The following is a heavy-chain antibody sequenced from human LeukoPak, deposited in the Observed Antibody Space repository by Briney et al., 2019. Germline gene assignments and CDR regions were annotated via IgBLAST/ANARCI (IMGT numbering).Heavy chain of an antibody. CDR1: GFVFSASY. J-gene: IGHJ5*01. Sequence: GGSLRLSCAASGFVFSASYMSWVRKAPGKGLEWAATIKPDGSEKYHVDSVSGRFTISRDNTNDSLFLQMNSLRVDDTAVYYCVRGGTYWTVSWGQGTLVNVS. CDR3: VRGGTYWTVS. V-gene: IGHV3-7*01. CDR2: IKPDGSEK.